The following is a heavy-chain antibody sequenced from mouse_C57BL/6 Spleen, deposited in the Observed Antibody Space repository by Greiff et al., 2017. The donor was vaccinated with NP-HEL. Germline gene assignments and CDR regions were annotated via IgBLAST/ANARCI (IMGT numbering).Heavy chain of an antibody. Sequence: QVTLNVSGPGILQSSQTLSLTCSFSGFSLSTSGMGVSWIRQPSGKGLEWLAHIYWDDDKRYNPSLKSRLTISKDTSRDQVFLRITSVDTADTATYYCARRANWNYWYFDVWGTGTTVTVSS. CDR3: ARRANWNYWYFDV. J-gene: IGHJ1*03. V-gene: IGHV8-12*01. CDR1: GFSLSTSGMG. CDR2: IYWDDDK. D-gene: IGHD4-1*01.